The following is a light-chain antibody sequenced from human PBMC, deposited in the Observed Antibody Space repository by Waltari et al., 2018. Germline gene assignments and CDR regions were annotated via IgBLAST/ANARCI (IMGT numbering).Light chain of an antibody. V-gene: IGLV2-14*01. CDR1: TSDVGASNY. CDR2: EAT. CDR3: SSYTRSSTWV. Sequence: QSALTQPASVSGPPGQSTTISCTGTTSDVGASNYVSWYPRHPGKAPKLMIYEATNRPSGISNRFSGSKSGNTASLTISGLQAEDEADYYCSSYTRSSTWVFGGGTKLTVL. J-gene: IGLJ2*01.